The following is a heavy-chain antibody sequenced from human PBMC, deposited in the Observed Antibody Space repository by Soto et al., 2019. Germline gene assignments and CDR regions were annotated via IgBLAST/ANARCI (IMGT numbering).Heavy chain of an antibody. CDR1: GGSISSGGYY. CDR2: IYYSGST. Sequence: QVQLQESGPGLVKPSQTLSLTCTVSGGSISSGGYYWSWIRQHPGKGLEWIGYIYYSGSTYYNPSLKGRVTISADTSKNQSCLRLSSVTAADTAVYYCARTSSDSSGTAADPWGQGTLVTVSS. J-gene: IGHJ5*02. CDR3: ARTSSDSSGTAADP. V-gene: IGHV4-31*03. D-gene: IGHD3-22*01.